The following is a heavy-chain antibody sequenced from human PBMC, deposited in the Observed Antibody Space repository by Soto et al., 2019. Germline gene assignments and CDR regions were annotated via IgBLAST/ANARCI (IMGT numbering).Heavy chain of an antibody. CDR3: STEGQDRSVKGGFDY. CDR2: IWYDGSNK. V-gene: IGHV3-33*01. J-gene: IGHJ4*02. Sequence: QVQLVESGGGVVQPGRSLRLSCAASGFSFSSYGMNWVRQSPGKGLEWVAVIWYDGSNKFYGNSVKGRFTISRDNSRNTLYLQMNSLRVADTAVYYCSTEGQDRSVKGGFDYWGQGTRVTVSS. CDR1: GFSFSSYG. D-gene: IGHD3-22*01.